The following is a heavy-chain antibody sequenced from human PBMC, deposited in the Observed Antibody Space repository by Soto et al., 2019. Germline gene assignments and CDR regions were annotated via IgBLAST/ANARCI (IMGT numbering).Heavy chain of an antibody. CDR2: IIPIVGTA. V-gene: IGHV1-69*01. CDR3: ARAPRQLWSKSSYYYYYGMDV. D-gene: IGHD5-18*01. CDR1: GGTFSSYA. Sequence: QVQLVQSGAEVKKPGSSVKVSCKASGGTFSSYAISWVRQAPGQGLEWMGGIIPIVGTANYAQKFQGRVTITADESTSTAYMELSSLRSEDTAVYYCARAPRQLWSKSSYYYYYGMDVWGQGTTVTVSS. J-gene: IGHJ6*02.